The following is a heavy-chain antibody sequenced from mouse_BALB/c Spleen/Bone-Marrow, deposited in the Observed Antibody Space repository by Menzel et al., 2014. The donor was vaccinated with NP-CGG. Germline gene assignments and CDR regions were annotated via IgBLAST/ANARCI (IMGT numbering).Heavy chain of an antibody. CDR3: ARRDSSGYLFDY. CDR1: GYTFTTYW. CDR2: INPSDGRT. D-gene: IGHD3-2*01. V-gene: IGHV1S81*02. Sequence: VQLQQSGAELVRPGASVKLSCKASGYTFTTYWMHWVKQRPGQGLEWIGEINPSDGRTNYSDKFKSKATLTVAKSSNTAFMQLSSLTSEDSAVYYCARRDSSGYLFDYWGQGTTLTVSS. J-gene: IGHJ2*01.